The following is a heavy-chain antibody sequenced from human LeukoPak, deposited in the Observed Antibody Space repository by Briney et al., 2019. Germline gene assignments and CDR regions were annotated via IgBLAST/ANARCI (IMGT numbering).Heavy chain of an antibody. CDR3: ASSVLLTAPFDY. J-gene: IGHJ4*01. D-gene: IGHD2-21*02. V-gene: IGHV3-21*01. Sequence: PGGSLRLSCAASGFIFSSHSMNWLRQAPGKGLEWVSSISSLTVGTHYIYYADSVKGRFTISRDDAKNSLYQQMNSLRAEDTAVYYCASSVLLTAPFDYWGQGALVTVSS. CDR1: GFIFSSHS. CDR2: ISSLTVGTHYI.